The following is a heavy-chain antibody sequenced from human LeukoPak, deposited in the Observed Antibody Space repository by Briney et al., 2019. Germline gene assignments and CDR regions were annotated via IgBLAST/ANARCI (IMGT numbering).Heavy chain of an antibody. CDR1: GFTLISYW. D-gene: IGHD5-18*01. CDR3: ARDAPGNTALDY. Sequence: PGGSLRLSCAASGFTLISYWMHWVRQAPGKGLVWVSRINGYGSSTDFADSVKGRFTISRDNANNTLYLQMNSLRAEDTAVYYCARDAPGNTALDYWGQGTLVTVSS. V-gene: IGHV3-74*01. J-gene: IGHJ4*02. CDR2: INGYGSST.